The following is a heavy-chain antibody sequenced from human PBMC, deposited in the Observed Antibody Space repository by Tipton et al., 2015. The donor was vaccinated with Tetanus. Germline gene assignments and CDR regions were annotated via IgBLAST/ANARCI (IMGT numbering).Heavy chain of an antibody. CDR3: ARNVYTVTNDAFDI. J-gene: IGHJ3*02. CDR1: GASFSDYY. V-gene: IGHV4-30-4*01. D-gene: IGHD4-11*01. Sequence: TLSLTCAVYGASFSDYYWSWIRQPPGKGLEWIAFTHHSGLAFSKPSLKSRVSISIDTSQNQFSPRLTSVTAADTAVYFCARNVYTVTNDAFDIWGHGTLVNVSS. CDR2: THHSGLA.